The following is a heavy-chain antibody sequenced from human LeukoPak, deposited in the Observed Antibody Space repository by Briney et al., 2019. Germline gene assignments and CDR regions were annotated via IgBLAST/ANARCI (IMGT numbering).Heavy chain of an antibody. J-gene: IGHJ4*02. Sequence: PSETLSLTCTVSGGSFSSYYWSWIRQPPAKGLEWIGYIYYSGSTNYNPSLKSRVTISVDTSKNQFSLRLSSVTAADTAVYYCARAGTAMVTLDYWGQGTLVTVSS. CDR2: IYYSGST. CDR3: ARAGTAMVTLDY. CDR1: GGSFSSYY. D-gene: IGHD5-18*01. V-gene: IGHV4-59*01.